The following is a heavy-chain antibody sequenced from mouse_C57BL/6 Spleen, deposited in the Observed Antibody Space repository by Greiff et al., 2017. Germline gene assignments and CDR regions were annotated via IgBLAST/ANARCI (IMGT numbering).Heavy chain of an antibody. J-gene: IGHJ1*03. V-gene: IGHV1-47*01. CDR2: FHPYNDDT. CDR1: GYTFTTYP. D-gene: IGHD1-1*01. Sequence: VQLQQSGAELVKPGASVKMSCKASGYTFTTYPIEWMKQNHGKSLEWIGNFHPYNDDTKYNEKFKGKATLTVEKSSSTVYLELSRLTSDVSAVYYCARSDHYYGSRDWYFDVWGTGTTVTVSS. CDR3: ARSDHYYGSRDWYFDV.